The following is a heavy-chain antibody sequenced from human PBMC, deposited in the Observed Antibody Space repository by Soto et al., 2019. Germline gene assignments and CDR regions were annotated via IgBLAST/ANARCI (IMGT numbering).Heavy chain of an antibody. CDR3: ARDSQVATTHSYYYGMDV. Sequence: PSETLSLTCTVSGGSVSSGSYYWSWTRQPPGKGLEWIGYIYYSGSTNYNPSLKSRVTISVDTSKNQFSLKLSSVTAADTAVYYCARDSQVATTHSYYYGMDVWGQGTTVTVSS. J-gene: IGHJ6*02. CDR2: IYYSGST. V-gene: IGHV4-61*01. CDR1: GGSVSSGSYY. D-gene: IGHD5-12*01.